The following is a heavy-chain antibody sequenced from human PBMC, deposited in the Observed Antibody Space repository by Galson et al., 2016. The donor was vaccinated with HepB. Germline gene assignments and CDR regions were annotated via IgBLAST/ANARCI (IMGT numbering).Heavy chain of an antibody. CDR2: VRHDDSNT. CDR3: ARERGYNYGHPNLDC. CDR1: GFTFSSYA. J-gene: IGHJ4*02. Sequence: SLRLSCAASGFTFSSYAMNWVRQAPGKGLEWVSSVRHDDSNTYYADYVKGRFTISRDNARDSLFLQMNSLRVEDTAVYYCARERGYNYGHPNLDCWGQGTLVTVSS. D-gene: IGHD5-18*01. V-gene: IGHV3-21*01.